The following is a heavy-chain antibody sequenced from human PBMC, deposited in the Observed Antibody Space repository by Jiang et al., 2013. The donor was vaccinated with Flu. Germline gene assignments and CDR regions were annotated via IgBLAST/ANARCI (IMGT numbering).Heavy chain of an antibody. CDR2: IYYSGST. J-gene: IGHJ4*02. CDR3: TRHRTVVGAPYFDY. CDR1: GGSISSYY. V-gene: IGHV4-59*08. Sequence: PGLVKPSETLSLTCTVSGGSISSYYWSWIRQPPGKGLEWIGYIYYSGSTNYNPSLKSRVTISVDTSKNQFSLQLTSVTAADTAVYYCTRHRTVVGAPYFDYWGQGILVTVSA. D-gene: IGHD1-26*01.